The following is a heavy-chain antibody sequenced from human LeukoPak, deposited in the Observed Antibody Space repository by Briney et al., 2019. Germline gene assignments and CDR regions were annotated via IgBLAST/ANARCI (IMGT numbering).Heavy chain of an antibody. CDR3: ARRLKSEVGATVFDY. D-gene: IGHD1-26*01. CDR1: GGSISSSSYY. J-gene: IGHJ4*02. CDR2: IYYSGST. V-gene: IGHV4-39*01. Sequence: SETLSLTCTVSGGSISSSSYYWGWIRQPPGKGLEWIGSIYYSGSTYYNPSLKSRVTISVDTSKNQFSLKLSSVTAADTAVYYCARRLKSEVGATVFDYWGQGTLVTVSS.